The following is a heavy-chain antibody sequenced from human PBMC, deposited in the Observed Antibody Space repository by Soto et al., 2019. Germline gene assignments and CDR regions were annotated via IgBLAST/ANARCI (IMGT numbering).Heavy chain of an antibody. J-gene: IGHJ4*02. Sequence: QVQLVQSGGDVKKPGASVKVSCKASGYIFINYGISWVRQAPGQGLEWMGWIRLYSGDTDYAQKFQGRVTMTTDKSTSTAYMELRSLGSDDTAVYYCARDRSSSDYWGQGTLVTVSS. D-gene: IGHD6-6*01. CDR2: IRLYSGDT. CDR3: ARDRSSSDY. CDR1: GYIFINYG. V-gene: IGHV1-18*01.